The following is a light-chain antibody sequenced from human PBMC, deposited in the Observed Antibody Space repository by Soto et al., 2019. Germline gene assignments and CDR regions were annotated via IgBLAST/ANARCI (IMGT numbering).Light chain of an antibody. CDR2: DTS. V-gene: IGKV3-15*01. CDR1: QNVHSD. CDR3: QQYNNWPLT. J-gene: IGKJ4*01. Sequence: EVVMTQSPDTLSVSPGDGATLSCRASQNVHSDLAWYQQKPGQAPRLVIYDTSTRATDIPVRFTGGGSGTEITLTISILKSEDISVYYCQQYNNWPLTFGGGTKAEIK.